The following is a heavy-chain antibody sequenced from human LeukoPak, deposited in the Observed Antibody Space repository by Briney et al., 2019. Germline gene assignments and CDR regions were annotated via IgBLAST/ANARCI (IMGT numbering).Heavy chain of an antibody. J-gene: IGHJ3*02. D-gene: IGHD3-9*01. CDR2: ISDRGDST. Sequence: GGSLRLSCAASGFTFNNYAMGWVRQAPGKGLEWVSVISDRGDSTHYADSVKGRFIISRDSSRNTLYLQMNSLRGEDTAVYYCAKGRWGLTINNFDIWGQGTMLTVSS. CDR3: AKGRWGLTINNFDI. V-gene: IGHV3-23*01. CDR1: GFTFNNYA.